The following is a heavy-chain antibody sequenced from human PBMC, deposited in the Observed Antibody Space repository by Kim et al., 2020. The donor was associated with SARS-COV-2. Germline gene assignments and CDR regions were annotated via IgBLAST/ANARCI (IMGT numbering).Heavy chain of an antibody. CDR2: INPNSGGT. J-gene: IGHJ6*02. V-gene: IGHV1-2*06. CDR3: ARGGGVLDYGDYYYYGMDV. D-gene: IGHD4-17*01. Sequence: ASVKVSCKASGYTFTGYYMHWVRQAPGQGLEWMGRINPNSGGTNYAQKFQGRVTVTRDTSIRTAYMELRRLRSDDTAVYYCARGGGVLDYGDYYYYGMDVWGQGTTVTVSS. CDR1: GYTFTGYY.